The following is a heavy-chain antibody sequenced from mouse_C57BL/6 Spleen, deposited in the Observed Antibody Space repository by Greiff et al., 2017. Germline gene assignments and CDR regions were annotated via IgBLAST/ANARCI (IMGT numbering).Heavy chain of an antibody. Sequence: ESGGGLVKPGGSLKLSCAASGFTFSSYTMSWVRQTPEKRLEWVATISGGGGNTYYPDSVKGRFTISRDNAKNTLYLQMSSLRSEDTALYYCARHWTGFDYWGQGTTLTVSS. CDR3: ARHWTGFDY. J-gene: IGHJ2*01. D-gene: IGHD4-1*01. CDR1: GFTFSSYT. V-gene: IGHV5-9*01. CDR2: ISGGGGNT.